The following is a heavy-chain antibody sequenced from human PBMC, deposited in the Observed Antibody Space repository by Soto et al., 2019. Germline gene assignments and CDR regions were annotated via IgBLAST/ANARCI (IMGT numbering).Heavy chain of an antibody. CDR2: ISNSGST. Sequence: SETLSLTCSVSGGSFSSGDFYWSWIRQPPGKGLEWIGYISNSGSTGYNPSLKTRLSMSVDRSKNQFTLRLTSVTAADTAVYFCATESGSTYGYFDYWGQGTQVTVSS. CDR3: ATESGSTYGYFDY. V-gene: IGHV4-30-4*01. J-gene: IGHJ4*02. D-gene: IGHD4-17*01. CDR1: GGSFSSGDFY.